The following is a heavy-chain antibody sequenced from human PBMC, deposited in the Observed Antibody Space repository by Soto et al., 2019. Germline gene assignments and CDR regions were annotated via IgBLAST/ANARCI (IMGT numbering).Heavy chain of an antibody. CDR3: ARDARNHYFDY. J-gene: IGHJ4*02. CDR1: GFSFSDYG. Sequence: PGGSLRLSCAASGFSFSDYGMHWVRQAPGKGLEWLATIWYDGSNQYYAESVKGRFTISRDKSKNTLHLQMSSLRPEDTAIYYCARDARNHYFDYWGQGTLVTVSS. V-gene: IGHV3-33*01. CDR2: IWYDGSNQ.